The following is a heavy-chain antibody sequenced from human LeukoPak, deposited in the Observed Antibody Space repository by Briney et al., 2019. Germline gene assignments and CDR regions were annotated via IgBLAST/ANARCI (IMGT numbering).Heavy chain of an antibody. D-gene: IGHD3-22*01. CDR1: GFTFSSYA. Sequence: GGSLRLSCAAFGFTFSSYAMSWVRQAPGKGLEWVSAISGSGGSTYYADSVKGRFTISRDNSKNTLYLQMNSLRAEDTAVYYCAKTENSSGYYYLGYWGQGTLVTVSS. J-gene: IGHJ4*02. CDR3: AKTENSSGYYYLGY. V-gene: IGHV3-23*01. CDR2: ISGSGGST.